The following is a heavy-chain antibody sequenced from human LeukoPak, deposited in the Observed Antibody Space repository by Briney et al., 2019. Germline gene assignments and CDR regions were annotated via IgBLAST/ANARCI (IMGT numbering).Heavy chain of an antibody. CDR3: ATYRQVLLPFES. J-gene: IGHJ4*02. D-gene: IGHD2-8*02. V-gene: IGHV3-23*01. CDR1: GFTFSTFA. CDR2: IFPSGGEI. Sequence: GGLLRLSCAASGFTFSTFAMISVRQPPGKGLEWVSSIFPSGGEIHYADSVRGRFTISRDNSKSTLSLQMNSLRAEDTAIYYCATYRQVLLPFESWGQGTLVTVSS.